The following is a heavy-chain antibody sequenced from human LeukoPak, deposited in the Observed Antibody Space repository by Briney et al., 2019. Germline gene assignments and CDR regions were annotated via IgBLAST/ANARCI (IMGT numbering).Heavy chain of an antibody. J-gene: IGHJ4*02. D-gene: IGHD3-10*01. CDR3: ARSITMVRGGNSDY. Sequence: ASVKVSCKASGYTFTGYYMHWVRQAPGQGLAWMGWINPNSGGTNYAQKFQGRVTMTRDTSISTAYMELSRLRSDDTAVYYCARSITMVRGGNSDYWGQGTLVTVSS. CDR1: GYTFTGYY. CDR2: INPNSGGT. V-gene: IGHV1-2*02.